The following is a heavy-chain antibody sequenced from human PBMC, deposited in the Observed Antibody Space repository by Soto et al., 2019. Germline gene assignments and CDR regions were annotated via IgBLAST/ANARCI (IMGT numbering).Heavy chain of an antibody. CDR3: AHRVLRTVFGLVTPTAIYFDF. V-gene: IGHV2-5*02. CDR1: GFSLTTSGVG. Sequence: QITLNESGPTQVKPRQTLTLTCTFSGFSLTTSGVGVGWIRQSPGKAPEWLALIYWDDDKRYSPSLKSRLTITKDTSKNRVVLTMADLDPADTATYYCAHRVLRTVFGLVTPTAIYFDFWGKGTPVAVSS. J-gene: IGHJ4*02. CDR2: IYWDDDK. D-gene: IGHD3-3*01.